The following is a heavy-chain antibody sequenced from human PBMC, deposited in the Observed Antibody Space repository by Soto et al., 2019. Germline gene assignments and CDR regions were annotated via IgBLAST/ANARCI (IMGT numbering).Heavy chain of an antibody. V-gene: IGHV4-59*11. D-gene: IGHD4-17*01. CDR3: ARVPDFGSYYFDY. J-gene: IGHJ4*02. CDR1: GVSITSHY. Sequence: SETLSLTCTVSGVSITSHYWSWIRQSPGKGLEWIAYIYHSGTTDYNPSLRSRVTISVDTSKNQFSLKLRSITAADAAVYYCARVPDFGSYYFDYWGPGTLVTVSS. CDR2: IYHSGTT.